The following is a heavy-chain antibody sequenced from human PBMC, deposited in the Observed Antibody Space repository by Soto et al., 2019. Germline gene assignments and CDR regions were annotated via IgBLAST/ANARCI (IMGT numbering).Heavy chain of an antibody. CDR1: GGSISSSNW. V-gene: IGHV4-4*02. J-gene: IGHJ6*02. CDR2: IYHSGST. D-gene: IGHD2-2*01. Sequence: QVQLQESGPGLVKPSGTLSLTCAVSGGSISSSNWWSWVRQPPGKGLEWIGEIYHSGSTNYNPSLKSRVTISVDKSKNQFSLKLSSVTAADTAVYYCARGMIVVEDEYQLPLGRYYGMDVWGQGTTVTVSS. CDR3: ARGMIVVEDEYQLPLGRYYGMDV.